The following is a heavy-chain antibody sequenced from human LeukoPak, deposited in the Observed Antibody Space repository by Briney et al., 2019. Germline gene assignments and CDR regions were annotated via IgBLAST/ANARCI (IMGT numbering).Heavy chain of an antibody. V-gene: IGHV3-64*01. CDR2: TSGDGGTT. D-gene: IGHD3-16*01. CDR3: ARGDTRLGGAFDV. CDR1: GFNLRSFA. J-gene: IGHJ3*01. Sequence: GGSLRLSCAASGFNLRSFAIHWVPQAPGKGLEYVSATSGDGGTTFCASSLQGRCTISRDNSNQMVYLQLGGLKIEDMGLYYCARGDTRLGGAFDVWGQGTMVTVSP.